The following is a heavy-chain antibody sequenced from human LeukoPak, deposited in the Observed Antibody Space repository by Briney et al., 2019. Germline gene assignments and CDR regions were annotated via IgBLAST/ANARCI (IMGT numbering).Heavy chain of an antibody. Sequence: SETLSLTCTVSGYSISSGYDWGWIRQPPGKGLEWIGSIYHSGSTYYNPSLKSRVTISVDTSKNQFSLKLSSVTAADTAVYYCARGSSGDRYFDYWGQGTLVTVSS. J-gene: IGHJ4*02. CDR2: IYHSGST. CDR3: ARGSSGDRYFDY. CDR1: GYSISSGYD. D-gene: IGHD6-19*01. V-gene: IGHV4-38-2*02.